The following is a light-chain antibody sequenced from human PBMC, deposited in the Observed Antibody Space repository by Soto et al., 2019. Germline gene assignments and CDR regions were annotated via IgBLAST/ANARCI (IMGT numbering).Light chain of an antibody. J-gene: IGLJ1*01. V-gene: IGLV2-14*01. Sequence: LTQPASVSGSPGQSITISCTGTSSDSDAYNYVSWYQQHPGKDPKLMIYDVSNRPSGISNRFSGSKSGNTASLTISGLQAEDEADYYCGSYTTSSNYVFGTGTKVTVL. CDR3: GSYTTSSNYV. CDR2: DVS. CDR1: SSDSDAYNY.